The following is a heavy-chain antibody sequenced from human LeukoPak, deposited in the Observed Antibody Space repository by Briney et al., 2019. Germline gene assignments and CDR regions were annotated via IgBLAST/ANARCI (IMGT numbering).Heavy chain of an antibody. CDR2: ISGSGGST. CDR3: AKDQVWLDYDILTGYYKD. V-gene: IGHV3-23*01. D-gene: IGHD3-9*01. J-gene: IGHJ4*02. CDR1: GFTFSSFA. Sequence: GGPWRFSCAASGFTFSSFALSWVRQAPGKGLKWVSAISGSGGSTYYADSVKGRFTISRDNSKNTLYLQMNSLRAKDTAVYYCAKDQVWLDYDILTGYYKDWGQGTLVTVSS.